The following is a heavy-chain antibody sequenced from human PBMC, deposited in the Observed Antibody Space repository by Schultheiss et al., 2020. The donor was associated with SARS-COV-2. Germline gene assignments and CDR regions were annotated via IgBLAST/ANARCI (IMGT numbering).Heavy chain of an antibody. V-gene: IGHV3-30*19. CDR1: GFTFSSYG. CDR2: ISYDGSNK. Sequence: GGSLRLSCAASGFTFSSYGMHWVRQAPGKGLEWVAVISYDGSNKYYADSVKGRFTISRDNSKNTLYLQMNSLRAEDTAVYYCARGGTYCSSTSCYLDYYYYYMDVWGKGTTVTVSS. J-gene: IGHJ6*03. D-gene: IGHD2-2*01. CDR3: ARGGTYCSSTSCYLDYYYYYMDV.